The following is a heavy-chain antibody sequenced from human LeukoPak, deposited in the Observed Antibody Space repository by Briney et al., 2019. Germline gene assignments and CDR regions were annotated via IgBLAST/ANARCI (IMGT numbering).Heavy chain of an antibody. CDR3: ARLGDYYDSSGYYYYFDY. J-gene: IGHJ4*02. V-gene: IGHV4-4*02. D-gene: IGHD3-22*01. CDR2: IYLSGST. CDR1: GGSISSNNW. Sequence: PSETLSLTCAVSGGSISSNNWWSWVRQPPGKGLEWIGEIYLSGSTNYNPSLKSRVTISVDTSKNQFSLKLSSVTAADTAVYYCARLGDYYDSSGYYYYFDYWGQGTLVTVSS.